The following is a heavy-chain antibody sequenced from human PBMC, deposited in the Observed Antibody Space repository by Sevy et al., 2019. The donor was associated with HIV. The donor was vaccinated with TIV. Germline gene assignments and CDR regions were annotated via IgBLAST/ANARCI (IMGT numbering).Heavy chain of an antibody. J-gene: IGHJ3*02. CDR3: ATSPDYYDSSRDAFDI. D-gene: IGHD3-22*01. V-gene: IGHV1-24*01. Sequence: ASVKVSCKVSGYSVSDLSIHWVRQAPGKGLESMGGYDPEDGETIYAQKFQGRVTMTEDTSTDTAYMELSSLRSEDTAVYYCATSPDYYDSSRDAFDIWGQRTMVTVS. CDR2: YDPEDGET. CDR1: GYSVSDLS.